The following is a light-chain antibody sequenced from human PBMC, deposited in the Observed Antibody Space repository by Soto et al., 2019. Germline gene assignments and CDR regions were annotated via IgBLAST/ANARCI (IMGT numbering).Light chain of an antibody. Sequence: DIQMTQSPSTLSASVGDRVTITCRASQSISSWLAWYQQKPGKAPKLLIYKASSLESGVPSRFSGSGSGTEFTLTISSLQPDDFATYYCQQYNSYWTCGQGNKVDIK. V-gene: IGKV1-5*03. CDR3: QQYNSYWT. CDR2: KAS. J-gene: IGKJ1*01. CDR1: QSISSW.